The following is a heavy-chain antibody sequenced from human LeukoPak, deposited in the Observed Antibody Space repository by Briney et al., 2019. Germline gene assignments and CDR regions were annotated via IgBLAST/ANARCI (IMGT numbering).Heavy chain of an antibody. D-gene: IGHD3-22*01. CDR1: GFTFDDYG. CDR2: INWNGGST. Sequence: GGSLRLSCAASGFTFDDYGMSWVRQAPGKGVEWVSGINWNGGSTGYADSVKGRFTISRDNAKNSLYLQMNSLRAEDTALYYCAREGEYYDSKPSFFDYWGQGTLVTVSS. CDR3: AREGEYYDSKPSFFDY. J-gene: IGHJ4*02. V-gene: IGHV3-20*04.